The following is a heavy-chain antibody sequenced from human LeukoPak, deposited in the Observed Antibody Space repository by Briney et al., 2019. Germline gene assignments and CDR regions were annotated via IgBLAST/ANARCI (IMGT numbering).Heavy chain of an antibody. D-gene: IGHD3-10*01. CDR1: GLTFSSNS. CDR2: ISSSSSTI. J-gene: IGHJ4*02. CDR3: ARDVYGSGSYSDY. V-gene: IGHV3-48*01. Sequence: GGSMRLSCAASGLTFSSNSMNWVRQAPGKGLEWVSYISSSSSTIYYADSVKGRFTISRDNAKNSLYLQMNSLRAEDTAVYYCARDVYGSGSYSDYWGQGTLVTVSS.